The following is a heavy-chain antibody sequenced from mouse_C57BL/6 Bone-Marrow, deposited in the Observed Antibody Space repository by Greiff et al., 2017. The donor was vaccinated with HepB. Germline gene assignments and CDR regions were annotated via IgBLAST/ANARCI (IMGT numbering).Heavy chain of an antibody. CDR3: TRDPDERNYDY. J-gene: IGHJ2*01. V-gene: IGHV5-9-1*02. CDR2: ISRGGDYI. CDR1: GFTFSSYA. Sequence: EVQRVESGEGLVKPGGSLKLSCAASGFTFSSYAMSWVRQTPEKRLEWVAYISRGGDYIYYADTVKGRFTISRDNARNTLYLQMSSLKSEDTAMYYCTRDPDERNYDYWGQGTTLTVSS. D-gene: IGHD2-1*01.